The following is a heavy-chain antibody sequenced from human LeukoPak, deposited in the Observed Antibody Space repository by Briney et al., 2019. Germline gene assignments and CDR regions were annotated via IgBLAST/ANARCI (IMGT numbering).Heavy chain of an antibody. J-gene: IGHJ4*02. D-gene: IGHD3-10*01. CDR2: IYSGGST. V-gene: IGHV3-53*04. CDR3: ARDFRYYYGSGSYLD. Sequence: GGSLRLSCAASGFTVSSNYMSWVRQAPGQGLEWVSVIYSGGSTYYADSVKGRFTISRHNSKNTLYLQMNSLTAEDTAVYYCARDFRYYYGSGSYLDWGQGTLATVSS. CDR1: GFTVSSNY.